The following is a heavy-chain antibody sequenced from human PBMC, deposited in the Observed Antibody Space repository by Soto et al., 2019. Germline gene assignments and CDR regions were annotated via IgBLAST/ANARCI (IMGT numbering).Heavy chain of an antibody. J-gene: IGHJ6*02. Sequence: GGSLRLSCAASGFTFDDYAMHWVRQAPGKGLEWVSGISWNSGTIDYADSVKGRFTISRDNAKNSLYLQMSSLRVEDTALYYCGKVIGNSFYYYGLDVWGQGTAVTVSS. V-gene: IGHV3-9*01. CDR2: ISWNSGTI. CDR3: GKVIGNSFYYYGLDV. CDR1: GFTFDDYA. D-gene: IGHD3-16*02.